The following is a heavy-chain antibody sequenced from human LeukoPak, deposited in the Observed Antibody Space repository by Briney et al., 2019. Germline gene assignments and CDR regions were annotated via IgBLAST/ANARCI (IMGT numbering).Heavy chain of an antibody. V-gene: IGHV1-18*01. CDR2: ISAYNGNT. J-gene: IGHJ4*02. Sequence: ASVKVCCSASGYTFTSYGISWVRQAPGQGLEWMGWISAYNGNTNNAQKLQGRVTMTTDTSTSTAYMELRSLRSDDTAVYYCARYYDSRSGLNYWGQGTLVTVSS. CDR3: ARYYDSRSGLNY. D-gene: IGHD3-22*01. CDR1: GYTFTSYG.